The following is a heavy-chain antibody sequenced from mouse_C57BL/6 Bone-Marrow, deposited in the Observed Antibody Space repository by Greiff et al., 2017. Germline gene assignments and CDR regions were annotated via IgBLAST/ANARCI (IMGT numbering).Heavy chain of an antibody. J-gene: IGHJ1*03. CDR3: ARRTVVAHWYFDV. Sequence: VQLQQSGPVLVKPGASVKMSCKASGYTFTDYYMNWVKQSHGKSLEWIGVINPYNGGTSYNQKFKGKATLTVDKSSSTAYMELNSLTSEDSAVYYCARRTVVAHWYFDVWGTGTTVTVCS. CDR2: INPYNGGT. V-gene: IGHV1-19*01. CDR1: GYTFTDYY. D-gene: IGHD1-1*01.